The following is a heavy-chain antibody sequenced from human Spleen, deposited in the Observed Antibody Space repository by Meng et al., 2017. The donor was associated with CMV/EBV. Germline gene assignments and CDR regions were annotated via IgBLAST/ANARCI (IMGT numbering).Heavy chain of an antibody. J-gene: IGHJ4*02. CDR1: GGSISGYY. V-gene: IGHV4-59*01. CDR2: IYYKGDT. Sequence: SETLSLTCTVSGGSISGYYWTWVRQLPGKGLEWIGYIYYKGDTKYNPSLKSPVTMSVDTSKNQFSLKLTSVTATDTAVYFCAREPDYWGQGILVTVSS. CDR3: AREPDY.